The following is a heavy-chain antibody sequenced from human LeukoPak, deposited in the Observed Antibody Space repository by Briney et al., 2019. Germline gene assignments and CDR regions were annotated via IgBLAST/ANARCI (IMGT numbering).Heavy chain of an antibody. CDR1: GFTFSSYW. V-gene: IGHV3-30*03. CDR3: ARGEYSSGWYKGGRFDY. Sequence: GGSLRLSCAASGFTFSSYWMSWVRQAPGKGLEWVAVISYDGSNKYYADSVKGRFTISRDNSKNTLYLQMNSLRAEDTAVYYCARGEYSSGWYKGGRFDYWGQGTLVTVSS. CDR2: ISYDGSNK. J-gene: IGHJ4*02. D-gene: IGHD6-19*01.